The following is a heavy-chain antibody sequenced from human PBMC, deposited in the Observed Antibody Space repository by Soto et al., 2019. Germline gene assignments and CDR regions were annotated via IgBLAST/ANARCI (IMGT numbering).Heavy chain of an antibody. D-gene: IGHD6-19*01. J-gene: IGHJ4*02. CDR2: MNPNSGNT. CDR3: ASPIAVAGTLSYSFDY. V-gene: IGHV1-8*01. CDR1: GYTFTSYD. Sequence: ASVKVSCKASGYTFTSYDINWVRQATAQGLERKGWMNPNSGNTGYAQKFQGRVTMTRNTSISTAYMELSSMRSEDTAVYYCASPIAVAGTLSYSFDYWGQGTLVTVS.